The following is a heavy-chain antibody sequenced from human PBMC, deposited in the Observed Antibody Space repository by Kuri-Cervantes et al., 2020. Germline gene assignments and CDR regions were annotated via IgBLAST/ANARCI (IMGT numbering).Heavy chain of an antibody. CDR3: ARDMTAVTTSYFDY. CDR1: GFTFSSYG. J-gene: IGHJ4*02. CDR2: IWYDGSNK. Sequence: GGSLRPACAASGFTFSSYGMHWVRQAPGKGLEWVAVIWYDGSNKYYADSVKGRFTISRDNSKNTLYLQMNSLRAEDTAVYYCARDMTAVTTSYFDYWGQGTLVTVSS. V-gene: IGHV3-30*19. D-gene: IGHD4-17*01.